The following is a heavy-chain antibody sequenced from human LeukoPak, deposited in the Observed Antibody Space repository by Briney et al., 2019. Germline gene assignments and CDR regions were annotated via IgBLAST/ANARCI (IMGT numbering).Heavy chain of an antibody. J-gene: IGHJ6*03. V-gene: IGHV6-1*01. D-gene: IGHD4-17*01. CDR1: GYSVSSNSSA. CDR3: ARGRYGDYVSSYYYYMDV. Sequence: SQTLSRTGAISGYSVSSNSSAWNWIRQSPSRGLELLGRTYYRSKWYNDYAVSVKSRITINPDTSKNQFSLQLNSVTPEDTAVYYCARGRYGDYVSSYYYYMDVWGKGTTVTVSS. CDR2: TYYRSKWYN.